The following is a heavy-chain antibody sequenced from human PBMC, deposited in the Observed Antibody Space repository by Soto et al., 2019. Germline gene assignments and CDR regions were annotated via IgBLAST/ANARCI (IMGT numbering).Heavy chain of an antibody. V-gene: IGHV1-18*01. CDR1: GYTFTSYG. CDR3: ARDYAVYSYGYKYFDY. CDR2: ISAYNGNT. J-gene: IGHJ4*02. Sequence: ASVKVSCKASGYTFTSYGISWVRQAPGQGLEWMGWISAYNGNTNYAQKLQGRVTMTTDTSTSTAYMELRSLRSDDTAVYYCARDYAVYSYGYKYFDYWGQGTLVTVSS. D-gene: IGHD5-18*01.